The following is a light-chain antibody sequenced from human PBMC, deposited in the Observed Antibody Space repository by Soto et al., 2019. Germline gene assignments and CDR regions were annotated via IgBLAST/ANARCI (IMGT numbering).Light chain of an antibody. CDR3: QQTYSTLSIT. J-gene: IGKJ5*01. CDR1: ESIARH. Sequence: DIQMTQSPSSLSASVGDRVTIPCRASESIARHLNWYQQKPGKAPKLLIYAASSLQNGVPSRFRGGGSGTDFTLSISKLQPEEVATYYCQQTYSTLSITFGQGTRLEIK. CDR2: AAS. V-gene: IGKV1-39*01.